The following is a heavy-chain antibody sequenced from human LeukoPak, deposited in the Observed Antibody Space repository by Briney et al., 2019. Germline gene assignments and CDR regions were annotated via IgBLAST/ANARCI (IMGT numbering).Heavy chain of an antibody. D-gene: IGHD3-10*01. CDR2: ISGSGGST. J-gene: IGHJ4*02. CDR1: GFTFSSYA. CDR3: AKDIDHYGSWSYNY. Sequence: GGSLRLSCAASGFTFSSYAMSWVRQAPGKGLEWVSAISGSGGSTYYADSVKGRFTISRGNSKNTLYLQMNSLRAEDTAVYYCAKDIDHYGSWSYNYWGQGTLVTVSS. V-gene: IGHV3-23*01.